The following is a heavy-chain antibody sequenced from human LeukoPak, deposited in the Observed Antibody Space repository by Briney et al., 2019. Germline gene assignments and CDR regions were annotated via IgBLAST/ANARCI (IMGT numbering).Heavy chain of an antibody. CDR3: ARDVRNYFDY. Sequence: PGGSLRLSCAASGFTFSSYEMNWVRQAPGKGLEGVSYIISSGSTIYYPDYVKVRFTISRDNAKNSLYLQMNSLRAEDTAVYYCARDVRNYFDYWGQGALVTVSS. D-gene: IGHD2-8*01. V-gene: IGHV3-48*03. J-gene: IGHJ4*02. CDR2: IISSGSTI. CDR1: GFTFSSYE.